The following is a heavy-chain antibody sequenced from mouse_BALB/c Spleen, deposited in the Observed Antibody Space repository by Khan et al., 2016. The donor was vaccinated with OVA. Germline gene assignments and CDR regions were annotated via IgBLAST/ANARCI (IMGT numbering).Heavy chain of an antibody. CDR1: GYSITSDYA. D-gene: IGHD1-1*01. J-gene: IGHJ2*01. CDR2: ISYSGRT. V-gene: IGHV3-2*02. Sequence: EVQLQESGPGLVKPSQSLSLTCTVTGYSITSDYAWNWIRQFPGNKLEWMGYISYSGRTSYNPSLKSRISITRDTSKNQFFLQLNSVTTEDTATYYCARSGTMTTVVATDFDYWGQGTTLTVSS. CDR3: ARSGTMTTVVATDFDY.